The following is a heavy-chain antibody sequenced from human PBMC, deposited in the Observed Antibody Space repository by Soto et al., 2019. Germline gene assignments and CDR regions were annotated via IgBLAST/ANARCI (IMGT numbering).Heavy chain of an antibody. CDR2: IKQDGSEK. Sequence: GGSLRLSCAASGFTFSNAWINWVRQAPGKGLEWVANIKQDGSEKYYVDSVKGRFAISRDNAKNSLYLQMNSLRAEDTAVYYCARVRTTVNPRGYYFDYWGQGTLVTVSS. V-gene: IGHV3-7*01. CDR3: ARVRTTVNPRGYYFDY. J-gene: IGHJ4*02. CDR1: GFTFSNAW. D-gene: IGHD4-17*01.